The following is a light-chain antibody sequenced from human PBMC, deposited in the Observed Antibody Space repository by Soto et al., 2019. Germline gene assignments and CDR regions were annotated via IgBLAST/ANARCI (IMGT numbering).Light chain of an antibody. CDR1: QSISSW. J-gene: IGKJ1*01. CDR2: RAS. V-gene: IGKV1-5*03. CDR3: QNYNSYSEA. Sequence: DIRITQSPSTLSASVGDTVTITCRASQSISSWLAWYQQKPGKAPKLLIYRASTLQSGVPSRFSASGSGTEFILTISSLQPDDFATYYCQNYNSYSEAFGQGTKVDIK.